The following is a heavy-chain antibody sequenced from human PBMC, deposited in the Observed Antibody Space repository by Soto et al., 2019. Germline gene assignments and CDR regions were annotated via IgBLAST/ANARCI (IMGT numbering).Heavy chain of an antibody. J-gene: IGHJ3*02. D-gene: IGHD5-12*01. CDR1: GFTFSSYW. CDR2: IKQDGSEK. V-gene: IGHV3-7*01. CDR3: ARRRREYSGYDGNDAFDI. Sequence: GGSLRLSCAASGFTFSSYWMSWVRQAPGRGLEWVANIKQDGSEKYYVDSVKGRFTISRDNAKNSLYLQMNSLRAEDTAVYYCARRRREYSGYDGNDAFDIWGQGTMVTVSS.